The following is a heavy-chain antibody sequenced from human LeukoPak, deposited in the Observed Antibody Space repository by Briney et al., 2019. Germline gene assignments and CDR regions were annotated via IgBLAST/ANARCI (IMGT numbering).Heavy chain of an antibody. CDR2: ISAYNGNT. D-gene: IGHD3-9*01. CDR3: ARDLEFYHVLSGYYVPSFDS. V-gene: IGHV1-18*01. J-gene: IGHJ4*02. CDR1: GYTSTSYG. Sequence: ASVKVSCKASGYTSTSYGISWVRQAPGQGLEWMGWISAYNGNTNYAQKLQGRVTMTTDTSTSTAYMELRSLRSDDTAVYYCARDLEFYHVLSGYYVPSFDSWGQGALVTVSS.